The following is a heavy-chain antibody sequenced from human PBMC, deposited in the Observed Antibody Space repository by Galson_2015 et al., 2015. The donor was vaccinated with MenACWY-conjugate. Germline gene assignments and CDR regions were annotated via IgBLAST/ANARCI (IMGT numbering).Heavy chain of an antibody. CDR1: AFTFSYYD. CDR3: AREVRDDYSSGWDLDY. D-gene: IGHD6-19*01. CDR2: IGVGGDT. V-gene: IGHV3-13*01. Sequence: SLRLSCAASAFTFSYYDMHWVRQATGQGLEWVSAIGVGGDTYYLDSVKGRFTIPRENAKNSLYLQMNSLGAEDTAVYYCAREVRDDYSSGWDLDYWGQGILVTVSS. J-gene: IGHJ4*02.